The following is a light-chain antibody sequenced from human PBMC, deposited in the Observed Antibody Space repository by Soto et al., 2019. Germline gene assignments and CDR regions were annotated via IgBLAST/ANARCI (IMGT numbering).Light chain of an antibody. CDR3: QQSYNTPLI. Sequence: GGRVTITCRASQNIGKYLNWYQHRPGKAPKLLVYAASSLQSGVPSRFNGSESGTDFSLTITSLQPEDSATYYCQQSYNTPLIFGPGT. V-gene: IGKV1-39*01. CDR1: QNIGKY. CDR2: AAS. J-gene: IGKJ3*01.